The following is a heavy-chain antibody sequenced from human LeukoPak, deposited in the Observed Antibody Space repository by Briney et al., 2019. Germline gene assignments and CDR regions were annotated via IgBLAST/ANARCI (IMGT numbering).Heavy chain of an antibody. CDR2: IKQDGSEK. J-gene: IGHJ4*02. Sequence: GGSLRLSCAASGFTFSSCWMSWVRQAPGKGLEWVANIKQDGSEKYYVDSVKGRFTISRDNAKNSLYLHMNSLRAEDTAVFYCARGGVGAPRGSHFDYWGQGTLVTVSS. CDR1: GFTFSSCW. CDR3: ARGGVGAPRGSHFDY. V-gene: IGHV3-7*01. D-gene: IGHD1-26*01.